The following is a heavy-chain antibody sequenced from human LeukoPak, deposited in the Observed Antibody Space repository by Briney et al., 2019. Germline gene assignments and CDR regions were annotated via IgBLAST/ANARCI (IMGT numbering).Heavy chain of an antibody. Sequence: PGGSLRLSCAASGFTFSSYAMSWVRQAPGKGLEWVSAISGSGGSTYYADSVKGRFTISRDNSKNTLYLQMNSLRAEDTAVCYCAKDGLLWFGELLPIDYWGQGTLVTVSS. D-gene: IGHD3-10*01. J-gene: IGHJ4*02. CDR2: ISGSGGST. CDR1: GFTFSSYA. CDR3: AKDGLLWFGELLPIDY. V-gene: IGHV3-23*01.